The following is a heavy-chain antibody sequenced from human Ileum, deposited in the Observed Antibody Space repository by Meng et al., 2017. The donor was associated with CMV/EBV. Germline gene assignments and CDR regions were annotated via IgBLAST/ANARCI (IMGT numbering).Heavy chain of an antibody. D-gene: IGHD3-10*01. CDR2: IYCSGST. CDR3: AREVTNCYGSGSLDY. Sequence: SETLSLTCTVSGGSVSSGSYYWSWIRQPPGKGLKWNGYIYCSGSTNYNPTLKSRVTIAVDKSKYQFSLKLSSVTAADTAVYYCAREVTNCYGSGSLDYWGQGTLVTVSS. V-gene: IGHV4-61*01. J-gene: IGHJ4*01. CDR1: GGSVSSGSYY.